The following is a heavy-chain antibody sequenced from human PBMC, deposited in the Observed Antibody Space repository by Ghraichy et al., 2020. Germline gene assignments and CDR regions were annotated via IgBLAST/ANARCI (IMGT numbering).Heavy chain of an antibody. Sequence: GESLNISCAASGFTFSSYAMSWVRQAPGKGLEWVSAISGGGGTTNYADSVKGRLTISRDNSKNTLFLHMNSLRAEDTAVYYCAKHRWGSSGYYAFDIWGQGTVVTVSS. CDR1: GFTFSSYA. D-gene: IGHD6-19*01. CDR2: ISGGGGTT. CDR3: AKHRWGSSGYYAFDI. J-gene: IGHJ3*02. V-gene: IGHV3-23*01.